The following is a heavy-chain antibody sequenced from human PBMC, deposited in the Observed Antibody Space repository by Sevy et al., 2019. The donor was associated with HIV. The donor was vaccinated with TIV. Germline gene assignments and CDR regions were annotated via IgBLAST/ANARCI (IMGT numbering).Heavy chain of an antibody. CDR1: GYSFTSYW. CDR3: ARQYCSSTSCTLGIDY. Sequence: GESLKISCKGSGYSFTSYWIGWVRQMPGKGLEWMGIIYPGDSDTRYSPSFQGQVTISADKSISTAYLQSSSLKASDTAMYYCARQYCSSTSCTLGIDYWGQGTLVTVSS. J-gene: IGHJ4*02. V-gene: IGHV5-51*01. D-gene: IGHD2-2*01. CDR2: IYPGDSDT.